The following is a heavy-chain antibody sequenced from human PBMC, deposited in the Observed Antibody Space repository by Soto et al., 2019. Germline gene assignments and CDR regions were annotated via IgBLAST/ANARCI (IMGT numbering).Heavy chain of an antibody. CDR1: GYTFTSYG. D-gene: IGHD6-19*01. J-gene: IGHJ6*02. CDR3: ARDQYSSGWYRTHYYYYYGMDV. V-gene: IGHV1-18*04. Sequence: ASVKVSCKASGYTFTSYGISWVRQAPGQGXEWMGWISAYNGNTNYAQKLQGRVTMTTDTSTSTAYMELRSLRSDDTAVYYCARDQYSSGWYRTHYYYYYGMDVWGQGSTVTVSS. CDR2: ISAYNGNT.